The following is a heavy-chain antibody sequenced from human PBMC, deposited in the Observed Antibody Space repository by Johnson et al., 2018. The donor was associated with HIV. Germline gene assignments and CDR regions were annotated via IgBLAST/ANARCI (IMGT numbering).Heavy chain of an antibody. CDR2: ISYDGSNK. CDR1: GFTFSSYA. D-gene: IGHD5-24*01. CDR3: ARVGRGEMATAPLDAFDI. V-gene: IGHV3-30-3*01. J-gene: IGHJ3*02. Sequence: QMQLVESGGGVVQPGRSLRLSCAASGFTFSSYAMHWVRQAPGKGLEWVAVISYDGSNKYYADSVKGRFTISRDNSKNTLYLQMNSLRAEDTAVYYCARVGRGEMATAPLDAFDIWGQGTMVTVSS.